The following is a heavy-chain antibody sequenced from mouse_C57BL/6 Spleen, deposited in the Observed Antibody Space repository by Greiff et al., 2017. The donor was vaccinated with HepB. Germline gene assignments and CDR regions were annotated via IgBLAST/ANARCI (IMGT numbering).Heavy chain of an antibody. CDR3: ARRGNYDYAMDY. V-gene: IGHV1-4*01. D-gene: IGHD2-1*01. CDR2: INPSSGYT. CDR1: GYTFTSYT. J-gene: IGHJ4*01. Sequence: VHLVESGAELARPGASVKMSCKASGYTFTSYTMHWVKQRPGQGLEWIGYINPSSGYTKYNQKFKDKATLTADKSSSTAYMQLSSLTSEDSAVYYCARRGNYDYAMDYWGQGTSVTVSS.